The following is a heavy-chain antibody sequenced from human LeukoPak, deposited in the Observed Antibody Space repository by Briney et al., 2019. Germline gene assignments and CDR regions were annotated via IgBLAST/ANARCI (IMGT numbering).Heavy chain of an antibody. V-gene: IGHV3-30*04. Sequence: PGRSLRLSCAASGFTFSSYAMHWVRQAPGKGLEWVAVISYDGSNKYYADSVKGRFTISRDNSKNTLHLQMNSLRAEDTAVYYCARDESLIAAAGSPLDYWGQGTLVTVSS. J-gene: IGHJ4*02. CDR1: GFTFSSYA. D-gene: IGHD6-13*01. CDR2: ISYDGSNK. CDR3: ARDESLIAAAGSPLDY.